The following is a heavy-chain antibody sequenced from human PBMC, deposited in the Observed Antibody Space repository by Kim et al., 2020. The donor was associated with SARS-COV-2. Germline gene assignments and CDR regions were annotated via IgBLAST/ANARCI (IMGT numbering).Heavy chain of an antibody. J-gene: IGHJ5*02. CDR2: IIPIFGTA. CDR1: GVTFSSYA. Sequence: SVKVSCKASGVTFSSYAISWVRQAPGQGLEWMGGIIPIFGTANYAQKFQGTVTITADESTSTAYMELSSLRSEDTAVYYCASELVVVTAIDEAGAYNWFDPWGQGTLVTVSS. CDR3: ASELVVVTAIDEAGAYNWFDP. D-gene: IGHD2-21*02. V-gene: IGHV1-69*13.